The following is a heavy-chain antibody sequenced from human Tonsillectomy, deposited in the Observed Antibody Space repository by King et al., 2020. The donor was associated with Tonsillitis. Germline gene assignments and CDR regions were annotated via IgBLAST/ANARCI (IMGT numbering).Heavy chain of an antibody. V-gene: IGHV5-51*01. J-gene: IGHJ3*02. CDR1: GYSFTNYW. D-gene: IGHD6-13*01. CDR3: ARDIAAAARGAFDI. Sequence: QLVQSGAEVKKPGESLKISCKSSGYSFTNYWIGWVRQMPGKGLEWMGIIYPGDSDTRYTPSFQGQVTISADKSVSTAYLQWSSLKASDTAMYYCARDIAAAARGAFDIGGQATMATVSA. CDR2: IYPGDSDT.